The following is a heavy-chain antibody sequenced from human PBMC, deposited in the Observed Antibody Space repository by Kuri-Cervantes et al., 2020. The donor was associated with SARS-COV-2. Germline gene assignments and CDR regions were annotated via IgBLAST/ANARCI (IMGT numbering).Heavy chain of an antibody. D-gene: IGHD3-16*01. CDR2: INHSGST. J-gene: IGHJ5*02. CDR1: GGSFSGYY. V-gene: IGHV4-34*01. CDR3: ARGGDWFDP. Sequence: SQTLSLTCAVYGGSFSGYYWSWIRQPPGKGLEWIGEINHSGSTNYNPSLKSRVTISVDTSKNQFSLKLSSVAAADTAVYYCARGGDWFDPWGQGTLVTVSS.